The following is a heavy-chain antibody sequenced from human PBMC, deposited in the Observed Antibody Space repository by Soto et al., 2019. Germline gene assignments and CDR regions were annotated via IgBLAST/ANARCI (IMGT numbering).Heavy chain of an antibody. CDR3: VKDPYDESDPG. Sequence: EVQLLESGGGLVQPGGSLRLSCAASGFTFSSYAMSWFRQAPGKGLEWVSGISGSGANTYYADSVKGRFIISRDNSKNTLYLQMNSLRADDTAVYYCVKDPYDESDPGWGQGTLVTVSS. CDR1: GFTFSSYA. V-gene: IGHV3-23*01. J-gene: IGHJ4*02. D-gene: IGHD3-16*01. CDR2: ISGSGANT.